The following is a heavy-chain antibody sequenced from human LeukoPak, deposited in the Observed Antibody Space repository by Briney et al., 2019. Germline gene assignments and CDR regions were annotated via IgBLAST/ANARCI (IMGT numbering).Heavy chain of an antibody. Sequence: SETLSLTCTVSGGSISSGSYYWSWIRQPAGKGLEWIRRIYTSGSTNYNPSLKSRVTISVDTSKNQFSLKLSSVTAADTAVYYCAREPNTVLDYWGQGTLVTVSS. CDR2: IYTSGST. CDR1: GGSISSGSYY. D-gene: IGHD4-11*01. J-gene: IGHJ4*02. V-gene: IGHV4-61*02. CDR3: AREPNTVLDY.